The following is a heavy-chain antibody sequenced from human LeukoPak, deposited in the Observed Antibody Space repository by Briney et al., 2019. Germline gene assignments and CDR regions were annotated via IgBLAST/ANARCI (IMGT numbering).Heavy chain of an antibody. D-gene: IGHD3-22*01. J-gene: IGHJ3*02. CDR2: ISYDGSNK. Sequence: PGGSLRLSCAASGFTFSSYAMHWVRQAPGKGLEWVAVISYDGSNKYYADSVKGRFTISRDNSKNTLYLQMNSLRAEDTAVYYCATMIVVVSDLDAFDIWGQGTMVTVSS. CDR3: ATMIVVVSDLDAFDI. CDR1: GFTFSSYA. V-gene: IGHV3-30*04.